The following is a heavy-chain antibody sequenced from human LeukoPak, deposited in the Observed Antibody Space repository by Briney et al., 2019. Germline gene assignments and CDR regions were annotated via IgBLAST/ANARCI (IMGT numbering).Heavy chain of an antibody. Sequence: GGSLRLSCAASGFTFSSYAMSWVRQAPGKGLEWVSTISGSGGSTYYAGSVKGRFTIARDNSKNTLYLQMNSLRAEDMAVYYCTEDLELTYYGSGSYFDYWGQGTLVTVSS. V-gene: IGHV3-23*01. CDR3: TEDLELTYYGSGSYFDY. J-gene: IGHJ4*02. CDR1: GFTFSSYA. D-gene: IGHD3-10*01. CDR2: ISGSGGST.